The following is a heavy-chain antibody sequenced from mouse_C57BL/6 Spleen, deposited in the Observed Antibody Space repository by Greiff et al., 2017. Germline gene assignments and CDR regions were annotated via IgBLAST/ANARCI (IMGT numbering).Heavy chain of an antibody. CDR2: IYPGDGDP. CDR1: GYAFSSYW. V-gene: IGHV1-80*01. J-gene: IGHJ4*01. CDR3: ARNWDVGAMDD. Sequence: QVQLQQSGAELVKPGASVKISCKASGYAFSSYWMNWVKQRPGKGLEWIGQIYPGDGDPNYNGKFKGKATLTADKSSSTAYMQLSSLTSEDSAVYFCARNWDVGAMDDWGQGTSVTVSS. D-gene: IGHD4-1*01.